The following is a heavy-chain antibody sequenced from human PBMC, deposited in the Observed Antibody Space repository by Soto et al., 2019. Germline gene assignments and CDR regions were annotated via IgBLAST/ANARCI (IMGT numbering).Heavy chain of an antibody. Sequence: PSETLSLTCTVSGGSISIFYWSWIRQPAGKGLEWIGRIYSGGRNNYNPSLKSRVTMSVDTSKNQFSLRLSSVTAADTAMSYCTRGSSRWDYWGQGNLVTVSS. CDR2: IYSGGRN. V-gene: IGHV4-4*07. CDR3: TRGSSRWDY. J-gene: IGHJ4*02. CDR1: GGSISIFY. D-gene: IGHD6-13*01.